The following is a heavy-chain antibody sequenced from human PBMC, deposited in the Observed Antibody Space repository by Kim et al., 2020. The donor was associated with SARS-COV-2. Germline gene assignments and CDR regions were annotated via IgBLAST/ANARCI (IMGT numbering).Heavy chain of an antibody. CDR2: INHSGST. CDR3: ARGGIFDY. CDR1: GGSFSGYY. V-gene: IGHV4-34*01. Sequence: SETLSLTCAVYGGSFSGYYWSWIRQPPGKGLEWIGEINHSGSTNYNPSLKSRVTISVDTSKNQFSLKLSSVTAADTAVYYCARGGIFDYWGQGTLVTVSS. J-gene: IGHJ4*02.